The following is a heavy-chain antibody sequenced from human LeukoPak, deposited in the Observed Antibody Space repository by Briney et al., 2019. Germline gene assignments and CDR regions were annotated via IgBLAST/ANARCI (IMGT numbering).Heavy chain of an antibody. D-gene: IGHD6-6*01. CDR2: IYDSGKT. CDR1: GGSIGRYY. Sequence: TPSETLSLTCTVSGGSIGRYYWSWIRQSPGKGLEWMGYIYDSGKTDYNPSLKSRVTISLETSKNQFSLKVSSVTAGDTAVYYCARGGMDRSSSDFFDHWGQGIQVTVSS. J-gene: IGHJ4*02. V-gene: IGHV4-59*01. CDR3: ARGGMDRSSSDFFDH.